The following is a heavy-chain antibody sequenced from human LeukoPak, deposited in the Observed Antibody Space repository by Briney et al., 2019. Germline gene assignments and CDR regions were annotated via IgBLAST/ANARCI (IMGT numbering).Heavy chain of an antibody. CDR3: ARRARIAVAGRVQYYYYYYMDV. CDR1: GGSISSYY. V-gene: IGHV4-4*09. J-gene: IGHJ6*03. D-gene: IGHD6-19*01. Sequence: NPSETLSLTCTVSGGSISSYYWSWIRQPPGKGLEWIGYIYTSGSTNYNPSLKSRVTISVDTSKNQFSLKLSSVTAADTAVYYCARRARIAVAGRVQYYYYYYMDVWGKGTTVTVSS. CDR2: IYTSGST.